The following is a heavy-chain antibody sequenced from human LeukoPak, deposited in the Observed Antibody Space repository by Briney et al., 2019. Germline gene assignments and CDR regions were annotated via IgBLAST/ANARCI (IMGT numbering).Heavy chain of an antibody. Sequence: TVGSMRLSCASTGFPFRTHGMNWVRQAPGNGLDCISAVSPTGDITYYADSVMGRFTISRDNPKSTVYLQMNSLRVEDTAVYYCVRDRDWGAFDVWGQVTMVTVSS. V-gene: IGHV3-23*01. CDR1: GFPFRTHG. J-gene: IGHJ3*01. CDR3: VRDRDWGAFDV. CDR2: VSPTGDIT. D-gene: IGHD3/OR15-3a*01.